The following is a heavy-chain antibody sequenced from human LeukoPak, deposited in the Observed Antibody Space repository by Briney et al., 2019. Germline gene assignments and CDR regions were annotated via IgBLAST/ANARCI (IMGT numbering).Heavy chain of an antibody. CDR2: INHSGYT. V-gene: IGHV4-34*01. Sequence: SETLSLTCAVSGVSFDDYYWSWVREPPGKGLEWIGEINHSGYTNDSPSLKSRVTISIDTSRKQFSLNLRSVTVADTAVYYCTRMTTGHDYWGQGTLVTVSS. CDR3: TRMTTGHDY. CDR1: GVSFDDYY. D-gene: IGHD4-17*01. J-gene: IGHJ4*02.